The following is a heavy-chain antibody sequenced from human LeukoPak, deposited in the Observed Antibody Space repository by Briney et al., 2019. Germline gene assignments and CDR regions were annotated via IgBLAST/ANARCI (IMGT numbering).Heavy chain of an antibody. CDR1: GGSVSSGSYY. V-gene: IGHV4-61*01. CDR3: ARGADLAAAAHNWFDP. Sequence: PSETLSLTCTVSGGSVSSGSYYWSWIRQPPGKGLEWLGYIYYSGSTNYNPSLKSRVTISVDTSKNQFSLKLSSVTAADTAVYYCARGADLAAAAHNWFDPWGQGTLVTVSS. D-gene: IGHD6-13*01. J-gene: IGHJ5*02. CDR2: IYYSGST.